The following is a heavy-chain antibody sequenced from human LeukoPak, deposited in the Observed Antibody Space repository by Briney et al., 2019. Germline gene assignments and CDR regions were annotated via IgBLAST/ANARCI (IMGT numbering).Heavy chain of an antibody. D-gene: IGHD2-2*01. CDR2: ISSSSSYI. J-gene: IGHJ3*02. Sequence: GGSLRLSCAASGFTFSSYSMNWVRQAPGKGLEWVSSISSSSSYIYYADSVKGRFTISRDNAKNSLYLQMNSLRAEDTAVYYCARHLSLISGQLDAFDIWGQGTMVTVSS. CDR1: GFTFSSYS. V-gene: IGHV3-21*01. CDR3: ARHLSLISGQLDAFDI.